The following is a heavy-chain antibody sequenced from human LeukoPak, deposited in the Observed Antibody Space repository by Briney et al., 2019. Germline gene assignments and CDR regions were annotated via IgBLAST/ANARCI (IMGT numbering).Heavy chain of an antibody. J-gene: IGHJ4*02. D-gene: IGHD3-22*01. CDR2: ISSSGSTI. Sequence: GGYLRLYCAASGFTFSDYYMSWIRQAPGKGLEWVSYISSSGSTIYYADSVKGRFTISRDNAKNSLYLQMNSLRAEDTAVYYCARPYPLYYYDSSGSIGDYWGQGTLVTVSS. CDR3: ARPYPLYYYDSSGSIGDY. V-gene: IGHV3-11*01. CDR1: GFTFSDYY.